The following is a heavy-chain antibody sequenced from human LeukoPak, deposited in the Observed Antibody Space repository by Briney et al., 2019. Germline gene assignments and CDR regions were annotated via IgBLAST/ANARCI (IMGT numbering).Heavy chain of an antibody. V-gene: IGHV1-8*03. Sequence: GASVKVSCKASGYSFTAYYIHWLRQATGQGLEWMGWMNPNSGNTGYAQKFQGRVTITRNTSISTAYMELSSLRSEDTAVYYCARGSLYYCSSTSCYSNMDVWGKGTTVTVSS. CDR1: GYSFTAYY. J-gene: IGHJ6*03. CDR3: ARGSLYYCSSTSCYSNMDV. CDR2: MNPNSGNT. D-gene: IGHD2-2*01.